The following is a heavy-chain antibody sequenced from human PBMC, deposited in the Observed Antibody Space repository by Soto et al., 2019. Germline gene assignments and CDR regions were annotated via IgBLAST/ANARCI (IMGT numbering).Heavy chain of an antibody. CDR2: IYHSGTT. V-gene: IGHV4-31*03. J-gene: IGHJ5*02. CDR3: ARVRGNQPLGWFDP. Sequence: QVQLQESGPGLVKPSQTLSLTCTVSGGSISSGGYYWSWIRQHPGKGLEWIGYIYHSGTTYYNPSLKSRVTISVDTSKNPFCLRLTSVTAADTAVYYCARVRGNQPLGWFDPWGQGTLVTVSS. CDR1: GGSISSGGYY. D-gene: IGHD2-2*01.